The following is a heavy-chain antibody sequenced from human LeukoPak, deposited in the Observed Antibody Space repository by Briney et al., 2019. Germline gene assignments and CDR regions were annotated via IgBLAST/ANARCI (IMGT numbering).Heavy chain of an antibody. V-gene: IGHV3-23*01. CDR3: AKDLGYCTNGVCYTEYYFDY. CDR2: ISGSGGST. CDR1: GFTFSSYA. Sequence: GGSLRLSCAASGFTFSSYAMRWVRQAPGKGLEWVSAISGSGGSTYHAASVNGRFTISRDNSKNTLYLQMNSLRAEDTAVYYCAKDLGYCTNGVCYTEYYFDYWGQGTLVTVSS. J-gene: IGHJ4*02. D-gene: IGHD2-8*01.